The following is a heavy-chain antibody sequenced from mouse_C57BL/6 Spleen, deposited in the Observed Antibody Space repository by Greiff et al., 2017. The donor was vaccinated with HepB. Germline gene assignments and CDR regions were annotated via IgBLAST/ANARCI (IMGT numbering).Heavy chain of an antibody. Sequence: SGPELVKPGASVKIPCKASGYTFTDYNMDWVKQSHGKSLEWIGDINPNNGGTIYNQKFKGKATLTVDKSSSTAYMELRSLTSEDTAVYYCARSNYYGNFGDFDVWGTGTTVTVSS. D-gene: IGHD2-1*01. J-gene: IGHJ1*03. V-gene: IGHV1-18*01. CDR1: GYTFTDYN. CDR3: ARSNYYGNFGDFDV. CDR2: INPNNGGT.